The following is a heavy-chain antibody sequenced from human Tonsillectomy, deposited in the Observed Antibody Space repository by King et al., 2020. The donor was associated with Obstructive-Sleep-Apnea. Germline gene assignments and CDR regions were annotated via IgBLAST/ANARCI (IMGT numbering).Heavy chain of an antibody. D-gene: IGHD3-3*01. CDR3: ASGTLYDFRFDY. Sequence: VQLVESWGGLVQPGGSLRLSCAASGFTFSSYWKGWVRQAPGKGLEWVSNIKQDGSEKYYVASVQGRVTISRDNAKNSLYLQMNSLRAEDTAVYYCASGTLYDFRFDYWGQGTLVTVSS. CDR2: IKQDGSEK. J-gene: IGHJ4*02. CDR1: GFTFSSYW. V-gene: IGHV3-7*03.